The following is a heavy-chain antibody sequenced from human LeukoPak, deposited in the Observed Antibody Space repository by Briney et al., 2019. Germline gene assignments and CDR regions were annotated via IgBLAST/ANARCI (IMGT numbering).Heavy chain of an antibody. CDR3: ARQITRITIFGVVIRYYGMDV. CDR2: MNPNSGNT. CDR1: GYTFTSYD. Sequence: ASVKVSCTASGYTFTSYDINWVRQATGQGLEWMGWMNPNSGNTGYAQKFQGRVTMTRNTSISTAYMELSSLRSEDTAVYYCARQITRITIFGVVIRYYGMDVWGQGTTVTVPS. D-gene: IGHD3-3*01. J-gene: IGHJ6*02. V-gene: IGHV1-8*01.